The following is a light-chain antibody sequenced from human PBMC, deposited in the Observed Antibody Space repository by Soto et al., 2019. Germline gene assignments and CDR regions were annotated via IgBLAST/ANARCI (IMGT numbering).Light chain of an antibody. CDR1: QRVSSSY. CDR2: GAS. V-gene: IGKV3-20*01. J-gene: IGKJ4*01. Sequence: EIVLTQSPGTLSLSPGERAALSCRASQRVSSSYLAWYQQKPGQAPRLLIYGASSRATDIPDRFSGSGSGTDFTLTISRPEPEDFAVYYCQQYGSSPLTFGGGTTVEIK. CDR3: QQYGSSPLT.